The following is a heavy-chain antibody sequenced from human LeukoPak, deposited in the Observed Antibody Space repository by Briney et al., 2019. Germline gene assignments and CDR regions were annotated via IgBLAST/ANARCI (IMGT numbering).Heavy chain of an antibody. CDR3: AKGRYGVCGDYFDY. V-gene: IGHV3-9*01. D-gene: IGHD4-17*01. CDR2: ISWNSGSI. J-gene: IGHJ4*02. Sequence: GRSLRLSCAASGFTFDDYAMHWVRQAPGKGLEWVSGISWNSGSIGYADSVKGRFTISRDNAKNSLYLQMNSLRAEDTALYYCAKGRYGVCGDYFDYWGQGTLVTVSS. CDR1: GFTFDDYA.